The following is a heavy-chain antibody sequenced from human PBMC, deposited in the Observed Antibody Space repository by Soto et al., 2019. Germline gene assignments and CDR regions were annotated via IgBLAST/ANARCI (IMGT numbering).Heavy chain of an antibody. CDR3: ARASYYYDSSGYYPFDY. Sequence: SETLSRTWTVSGGSISSYYWSWIREPPGKGLEWIGYIYYSGSTNYNPSLKSRVTISVDTSKNQFSLKLSSVTAADTAVYYCARASYYYDSSGYYPFDYWGQGTLVTVS. D-gene: IGHD3-22*01. CDR1: GGSISSYY. V-gene: IGHV4-59*01. J-gene: IGHJ4*02. CDR2: IYYSGST.